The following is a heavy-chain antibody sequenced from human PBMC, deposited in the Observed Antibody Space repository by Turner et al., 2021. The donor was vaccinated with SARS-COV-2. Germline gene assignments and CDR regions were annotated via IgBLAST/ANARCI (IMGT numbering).Heavy chain of an antibody. V-gene: IGHV3-15*01. Sequence: EVQLVESGGGLVQPGGSLRLSCAASGFTFSDAWMGWIRQAPGKWLEWVGHIKTNTRGGTTAYTAPVNGRFTISRDDSKNTLYLRMNSLKSEDTAVYYCATEPLDYWGQGILVTVSS. J-gene: IGHJ4*02. CDR2: IKTNTRGGTT. CDR3: ATEPLDY. CDR1: GFTFSDAW.